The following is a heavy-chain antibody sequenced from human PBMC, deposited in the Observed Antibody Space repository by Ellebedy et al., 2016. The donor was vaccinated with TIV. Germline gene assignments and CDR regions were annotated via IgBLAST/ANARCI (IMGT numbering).Heavy chain of an antibody. CDR3: EVGLGELSLGDYYYYGMDV. CDR2: ISSSSSYI. Sequence: GGSLRLXXAASGFTFSSYSMNWVRQAPGKGLEWVSSISSSSSYIYYADSVKGRFTISRDNAKNSLYLQMNSLRAEDTAVYYCEVGLGELSLGDYYYYGMDVWGQGTTVTVSS. D-gene: IGHD3-16*02. CDR1: GFTFSSYS. V-gene: IGHV3-21*01. J-gene: IGHJ6*02.